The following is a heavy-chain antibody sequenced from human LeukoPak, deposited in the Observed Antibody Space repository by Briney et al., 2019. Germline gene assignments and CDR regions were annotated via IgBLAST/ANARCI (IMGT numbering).Heavy chain of an antibody. D-gene: IGHD6-19*01. CDR2: LYNGGST. V-gene: IGHV4-59*01. Sequence: PSETLSLTCTVSGASISSDYWTWLRQPPGKGLEWIGDLYNGGSTNYNPSLKSRVTISVDMSKNQFSLKLRSVTAADTAVYYCARPGYSSGWYGDWGQGTLVTVSS. CDR3: ARPGYSSGWYGD. J-gene: IGHJ4*02. CDR1: GASISSDY.